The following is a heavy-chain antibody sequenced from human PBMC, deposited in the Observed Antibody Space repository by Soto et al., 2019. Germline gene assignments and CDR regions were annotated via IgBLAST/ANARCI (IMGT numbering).Heavy chain of an antibody. CDR1: GSSISCGGYS. J-gene: IGHJ4*02. CDR2: IYHSGST. CDR3: ARGMTTVTTIDY. V-gene: IGHV4-30-2*01. D-gene: IGHD4-4*01. Sequence: SAALSLTCAVSGSSISCGGYSWSWIRQQPGKGLEWIGYIYHSGSTYYNPSLKSRVTISVDRSKNQFSLKLSSVTAADTAVYYCARGMTTVTTIDYWGQGTLVTVSS.